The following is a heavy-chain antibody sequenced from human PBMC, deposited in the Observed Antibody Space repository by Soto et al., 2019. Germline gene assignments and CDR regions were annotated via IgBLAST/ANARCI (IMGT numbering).Heavy chain of an antibody. Sequence: EVQLVESGGGLVQPGGSLRLSCAASGFTFNNFALTWVRQAPGKGLEWVSTISGAGANTYYADSVKGRFTISRDNSKNTLNLQMFSLRAEDTAVYFCEKDRDVVVVIAAAATGAFDVWGQGTMVTVSS. CDR3: EKDRDVVVVIAAAATGAFDV. D-gene: IGHD2-15*01. CDR2: ISGAGANT. CDR1: GFTFNNFA. J-gene: IGHJ3*01. V-gene: IGHV3-23*04.